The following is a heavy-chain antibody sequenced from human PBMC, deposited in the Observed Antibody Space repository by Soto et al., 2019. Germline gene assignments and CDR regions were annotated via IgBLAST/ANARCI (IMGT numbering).Heavy chain of an antibody. D-gene: IGHD6-13*01. J-gene: IGHJ4*02. CDR2: INSDGSST. V-gene: IGHV3-74*01. CDR1: GLTFSSYW. Sequence: GGSLRLSCAASGLTFSSYWMHWVRQAPGKGLVWVSRINSDGSSTNYADSVKGRSTISRDNAKNTLYLQMNSLRAEDTAVYYCAKDQGSSWYEIDYWGQGTLVTVSS. CDR3: AKDQGSSWYEIDY.